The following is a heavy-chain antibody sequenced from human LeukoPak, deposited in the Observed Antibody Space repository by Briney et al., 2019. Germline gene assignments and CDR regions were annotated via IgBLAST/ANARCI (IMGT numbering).Heavy chain of an antibody. Sequence: SETLSLTCAVSGYPISSGYYWGWSRQPPGKGLEWIGHIYHSGTTYYNPSLKSRVTISVDTSKNQFSLRLNPVTAADTAVYYCARLRNNYNDNGDFPRYWGQGTLVTVSS. CDR1: GYPISSGYY. CDR3: ARLRNNYNDNGDFPRY. CDR2: IYHSGTT. D-gene: IGHD4-17*01. J-gene: IGHJ4*02. V-gene: IGHV4-38-2*01.